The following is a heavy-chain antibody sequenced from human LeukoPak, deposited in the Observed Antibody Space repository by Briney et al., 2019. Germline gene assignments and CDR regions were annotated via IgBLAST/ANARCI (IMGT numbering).Heavy chain of an antibody. CDR3: ASWQRFSEVHY. CDR2: GYYSGMT. V-gene: IGHV4-39*01. CDR1: DGSVSSSSYY. Sequence: SETLSLTCTVSDGSVSSSSYYWGWIRQPPGKGLEWIGNGYYSGMTHYSPSLKSRATISVDTSKNQFSLNLNSVTAADTAVYYCASWQRFSEVHYWGQGILVTVSA. J-gene: IGHJ4*02. D-gene: IGHD3-3*01.